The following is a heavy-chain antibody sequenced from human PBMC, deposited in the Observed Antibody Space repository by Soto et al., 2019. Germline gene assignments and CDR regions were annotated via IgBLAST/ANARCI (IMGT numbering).Heavy chain of an antibody. Sequence: QVQLVQSGAEVKKPGASVKVSCKASGYTFTNYDINWVRQATGQGLEWMGWMTPNSGNTGYAQKFQGRVTMTRDTYKNTAYIELSSMKSEDTAVYYYAKNTYELRDFDYWRQGSLARVSS. CDR3: AKNTYELRDFDY. D-gene: IGHD5-18*01. CDR2: MTPNSGNT. V-gene: IGHV1-8*01. CDR1: GYTFTNYD. J-gene: IGHJ4*02.